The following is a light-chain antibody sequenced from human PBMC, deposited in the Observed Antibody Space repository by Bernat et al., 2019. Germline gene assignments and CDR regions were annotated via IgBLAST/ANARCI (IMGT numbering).Light chain of an antibody. J-gene: IGKJ5*01. CDR2: GAS. Sequence: DIQLTQSPSFLSASVGDRVTITCRASQVIGTYLAWYHRKPGKAPHLLIYGASTLQSGVPSRFSGSGSGTQFTLTISSLQPEDSATYYCQQLDNFPLTFGQGTRLEIK. CDR1: QVIGTY. CDR3: QQLDNFPLT. V-gene: IGKV1-9*01.